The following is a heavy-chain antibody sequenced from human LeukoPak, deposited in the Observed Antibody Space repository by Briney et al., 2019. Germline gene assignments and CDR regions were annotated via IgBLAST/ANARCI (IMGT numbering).Heavy chain of an antibody. J-gene: IGHJ3*02. CDR1: GFTFSSYW. CDR2: IKQDGSEK. CDR3: ARDAAWFGELLDAFDI. V-gene: IGHV3-7*03. Sequence: GGSLRLSCAASGFTFSSYWMSWVRQAPGKGLEWVANIKQDGSEKYYEDSVKGRFTISRDNAKNSLYLQMNSLRAEDTAVYYCARDAAWFGELLDAFDIWGQGTMVTVSS. D-gene: IGHD3-10*01.